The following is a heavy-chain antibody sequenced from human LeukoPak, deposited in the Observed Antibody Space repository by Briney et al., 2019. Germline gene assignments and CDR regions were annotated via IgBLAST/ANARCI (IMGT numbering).Heavy chain of an antibody. D-gene: IGHD5/OR15-5a*01. CDR3: ARVQRFYDAKGGAFDI. J-gene: IGHJ3*02. V-gene: IGHV1-69*05. CDR1: GGTFSSYA. Sequence: SVKVSCKASGGTFSSYAISWVRQAPGQGLEWMGGIIPIFGTANYAQKFQGRVTITTDESTSTAYMELSSLRSEDTAVYYCARVQRFYDAKGGAFDIWGRGTMVTVSS. CDR2: IIPIFGTA.